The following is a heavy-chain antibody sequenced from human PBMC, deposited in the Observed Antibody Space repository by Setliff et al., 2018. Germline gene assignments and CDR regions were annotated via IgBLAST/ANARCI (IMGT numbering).Heavy chain of an antibody. V-gene: IGHV3-53*01. CDR1: GFSVGGNY. CDR2: ITTGGST. CDR3: VKDWQNYFDSSGYYGYYDY. D-gene: IGHD3-22*01. Sequence: GGSLRLSCAVSGFSVGGNYMNWVRQAPGKGLEWVSMITTGGSTYYADSVKGRFTISRDNSKKTLYLQMNSLRAEDTAVYYCVKDWQNYFDSSGYYGYYDYWGQGTLVTVSS. J-gene: IGHJ4*02.